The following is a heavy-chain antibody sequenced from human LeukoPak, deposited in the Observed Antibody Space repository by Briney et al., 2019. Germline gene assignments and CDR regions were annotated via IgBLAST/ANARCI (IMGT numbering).Heavy chain of an antibody. CDR3: ARSCSGGSCYSGY. CDR2: ISGSGGST. J-gene: IGHJ4*02. V-gene: IGHV3-23*01. CDR1: GFTFSSYA. D-gene: IGHD2-15*01. Sequence: PGGSLRLSCAASGFTFSSYAMSWVRQAPGKGLEWVSAISGSGGSTYYADSVKGRFTISRDNSKNSLYLQMNSLRAEDTAVYYCARSCSGGSCYSGYWGQGTLVTVSS.